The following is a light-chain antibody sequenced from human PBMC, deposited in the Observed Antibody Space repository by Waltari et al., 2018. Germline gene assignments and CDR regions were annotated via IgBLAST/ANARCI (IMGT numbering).Light chain of an antibody. J-gene: IGKJ1*01. V-gene: IGKV3-20*01. CDR3: QKYVNLPAT. CDR1: QSVGKY. Sequence: SCRASQSVGKYLAWYQQKPGQAPRLLMYDASTRATGIPDRCSGSGSGTDFSLTISRLGPEDFAVYYCQKYVNLPATFGQGTKVEIK. CDR2: DAS.